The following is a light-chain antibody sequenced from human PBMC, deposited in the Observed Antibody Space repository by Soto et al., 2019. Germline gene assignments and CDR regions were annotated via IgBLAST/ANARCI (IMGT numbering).Light chain of an antibody. V-gene: IGLV2-23*02. CDR1: SSDVGAYNL. CDR2: EVT. Sequence: QSALTQPASVSGSPRQSITISCAGTSSDVGAYNLVSWYQVHPGKAPKLMIFEVTKRPSGISNRFSGSKSGNTAFLTISGLHTEDEADYFCCSYAGRPYVFGTGTKVTVL. J-gene: IGLJ1*01. CDR3: CSYAGRPYV.